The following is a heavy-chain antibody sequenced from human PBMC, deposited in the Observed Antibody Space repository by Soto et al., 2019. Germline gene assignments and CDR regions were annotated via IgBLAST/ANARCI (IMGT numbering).Heavy chain of an antibody. Sequence: GGSLRLSCAASGFTFSDYYMSWIRQAQGKGLEWVSYIGSSDNIIYYTDSVKGRFTISRDNAKNSLYLQMNSLRAEDTAVYYCARELGYYESSGYFDYWGQGTLVTVSS. V-gene: IGHV3-11*01. CDR1: GFTFSDYY. J-gene: IGHJ4*02. CDR2: IGSSDNII. D-gene: IGHD3-22*01. CDR3: ARELGYYESSGYFDY.